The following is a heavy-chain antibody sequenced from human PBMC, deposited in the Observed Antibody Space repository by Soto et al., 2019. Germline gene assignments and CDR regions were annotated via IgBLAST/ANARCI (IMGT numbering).Heavy chain of an antibody. CDR3: ARGEVEYGDYDPYYYYGMDV. CDR2: MNPNSGNT. V-gene: IGHV1-8*01. D-gene: IGHD4-17*01. CDR1: GYTFTSYD. J-gene: IGHJ6*02. Sequence: ASVKVSCKASGYTFTSYDINWVRQATGQGLEWMGWMNPNSGNTGYAQKFQGRGTMTRNTSISTAYMELSSLRSEDTAVYYCARGEVEYGDYDPYYYYGMDVWGQGTTVTVSS.